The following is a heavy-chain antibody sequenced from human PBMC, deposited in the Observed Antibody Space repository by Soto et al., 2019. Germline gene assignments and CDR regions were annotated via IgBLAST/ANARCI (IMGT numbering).Heavy chain of an antibody. D-gene: IGHD3-3*01. Sequence: HPGGSLRLSCAASGFTFSSYSMNWVRQAAGKGLEWVSYISSSSSTIYYADSVKGRFTISRDNAKNSLYLQMNSLRDEDTAVYYCAREYETYDFWSGYYDYWGQGTLVTVSS. CDR2: ISSSSSTI. CDR1: GFTFSSYS. V-gene: IGHV3-48*02. J-gene: IGHJ4*02. CDR3: AREYETYDFWSGYYDY.